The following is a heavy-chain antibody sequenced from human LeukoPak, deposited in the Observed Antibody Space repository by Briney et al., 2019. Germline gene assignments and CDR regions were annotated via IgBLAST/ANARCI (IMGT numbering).Heavy chain of an antibody. Sequence: SETLSLTCTVSGGSISSYYWSWIRQPPGKGLEWIGYIYTSGSTNYNPSLKSRVTISVDTSKNQFSLKLSSVTAADTAVYYCARRSCIGRFDYWGQGTLVTVSS. D-gene: IGHD2-8*01. CDR1: GGSISSYY. J-gene: IGHJ4*02. V-gene: IGHV4-4*09. CDR2: IYTSGST. CDR3: ARRSCIGRFDY.